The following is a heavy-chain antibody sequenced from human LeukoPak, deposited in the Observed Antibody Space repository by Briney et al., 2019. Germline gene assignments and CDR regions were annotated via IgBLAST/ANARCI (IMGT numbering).Heavy chain of an antibody. Sequence: PGGSLRLSCAASGFTFSSYAMSWVRQAPGKGLEWVSAISGSGGSTYYADSVKGRFTISRDNSKNTLYLQMNSLRAEDTAVYYCAKDRIRSSFLNGFDPWGQGTLVTVSS. V-gene: IGHV3-23*01. D-gene: IGHD6-13*01. CDR3: AKDRIRSSFLNGFDP. CDR2: ISGSGGST. CDR1: GFTFSSYA. J-gene: IGHJ5*02.